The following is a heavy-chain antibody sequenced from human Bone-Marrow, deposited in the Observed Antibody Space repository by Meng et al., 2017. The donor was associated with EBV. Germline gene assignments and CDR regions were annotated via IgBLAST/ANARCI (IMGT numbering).Heavy chain of an antibody. CDR3: ARAVSYYDILSGFSH. CDR2: IWYDGSNK. Sequence: QVQLVESGGGVVQPGRSLRLSCAASGFSFGSYGMPWVRQAPGKGLEWVAVIWYDGSNKYYAESVKGRFTISRENSKNTLYLQMNSLRAEDTAVYYCARAVSYYDILSGFSHWGQGTLVTVSS. D-gene: IGHD3-9*01. V-gene: IGHV3-33*01. J-gene: IGHJ4*02. CDR1: GFSFGSYG.